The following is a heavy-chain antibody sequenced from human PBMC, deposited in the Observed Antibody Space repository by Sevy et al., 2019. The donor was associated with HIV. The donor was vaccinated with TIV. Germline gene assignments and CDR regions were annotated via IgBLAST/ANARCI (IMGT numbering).Heavy chain of an antibody. D-gene: IGHD5-18*01. CDR3: ARVRYTFGFPVFLDY. Sequence: SETLSLTCSVSGGSISSYYWSWIRQPPGKGLEWIEYSGSTNYKSSLKSRVTISVDTSKNQFSLKLSSVTAAETAVYYCARVRYTFGFPVFLDYWGQGTLVTVSS. J-gene: IGHJ4*02. V-gene: IGHV4-59*01. CDR2: SGST. CDR1: GGSISSYY.